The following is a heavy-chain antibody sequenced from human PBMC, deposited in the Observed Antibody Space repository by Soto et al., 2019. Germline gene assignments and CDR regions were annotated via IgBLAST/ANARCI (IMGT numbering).Heavy chain of an antibody. V-gene: IGHV3-23*01. J-gene: IGHJ4*02. CDR1: GFTFSNYA. Sequence: GGSLRLSCAASGFTFSNYAMSWVRQAPGKGLEWVSGISGSGGDTYYADSVKGRFTISRDNSKNTLYLHMDSLRAEDTAVYYCAHIVDIVPTLYYFDYWGQGTLVTVSS. CDR3: AHIVDIVPTLYYFDY. D-gene: IGHD5-12*01. CDR2: ISGSGGDT.